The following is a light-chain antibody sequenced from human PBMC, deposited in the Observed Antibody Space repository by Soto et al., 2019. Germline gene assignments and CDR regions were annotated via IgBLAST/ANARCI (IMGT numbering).Light chain of an antibody. J-gene: IGKJ1*01. CDR2: GAS. CDR3: HQYNEWPPT. V-gene: IGKV3-20*01. CDR1: QRVSSHS. Sequence: EIVLTQSPGTLSLSPGERATLSCRASQRVSSHSLAWYQQKPGQAPRTLIYGASSRATGIPDRFSASGSGTDFTLTISRLEPEDFEVYSCHQYNEWPPTFGQGTKVEIK.